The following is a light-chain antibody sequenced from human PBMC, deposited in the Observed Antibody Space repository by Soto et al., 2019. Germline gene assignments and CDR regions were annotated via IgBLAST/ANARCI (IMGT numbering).Light chain of an antibody. Sequence: QSALTQSPSASASLGASVKLTCTLSSGHSSYAIAWHQQQPEKGPRYLMKLNSDGSHSKGDGIPDRFSGSSSGAERYLTISSLQSEDEADYYCQTWGTVVFGGGTQLTVL. CDR2: LNSDGSH. V-gene: IGLV4-69*01. J-gene: IGLJ2*01. CDR1: SGHSSYA. CDR3: QTWGTVV.